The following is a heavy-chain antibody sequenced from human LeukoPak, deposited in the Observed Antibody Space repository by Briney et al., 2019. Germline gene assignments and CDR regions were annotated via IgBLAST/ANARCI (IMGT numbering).Heavy chain of an antibody. D-gene: IGHD1-26*01. J-gene: IGHJ4*02. CDR3: AREDRSGSYSSGAFDY. CDR2: INPNSGGT. V-gene: IGHV1-2*02. CDR1: GYTFTGYY. Sequence: GASVKVSCKASGYTFTGYYMHWARQAPGQGLEWMGWINPNSGGTNYAQKFQGRVTMTRDTSISTAYMELSRLRSDDTAVYYCAREDRSGSYSSGAFDYWGQGTLVTVSS.